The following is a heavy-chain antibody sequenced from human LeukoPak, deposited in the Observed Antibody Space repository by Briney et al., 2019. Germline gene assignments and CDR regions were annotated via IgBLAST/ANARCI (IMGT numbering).Heavy chain of an antibody. J-gene: IGHJ6*02. CDR1: GGSFSGYY. CDR2: IYYSGST. D-gene: IGHD6-13*01. Sequence: SETLSLTCAVYGGSFSGYYWSWIRQPPGKGLEWIGYIYYSGSTNYNPSLKSRVTISVDTSKNQFSLKLSSVTAADTAVYYCARDIAPGAAGYYYGMDVWGQGTTVTVSS. V-gene: IGHV4-59*01. CDR3: ARDIAPGAAGYYYGMDV.